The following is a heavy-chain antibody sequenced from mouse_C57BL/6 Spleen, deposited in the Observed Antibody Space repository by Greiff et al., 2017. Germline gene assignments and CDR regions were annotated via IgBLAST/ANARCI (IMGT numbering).Heavy chain of an antibody. V-gene: IGHV5-9-1*02. D-gene: IGHD2-4*01. Sequence: EVKLMESGEGLVKPGGSLKLSCAASGFTFSSYAMSWVRQTPEKRLEWVAYISSGGDYIYYADTVKGRFTISRDNARNTLYLQMSSLKSEDTAMYYCTRGEFDYGGAWFAYWGQGTLVTVAA. CDR3: TRGEFDYGGAWFAY. J-gene: IGHJ3*01. CDR1: GFTFSSYA. CDR2: ISSGGDYI.